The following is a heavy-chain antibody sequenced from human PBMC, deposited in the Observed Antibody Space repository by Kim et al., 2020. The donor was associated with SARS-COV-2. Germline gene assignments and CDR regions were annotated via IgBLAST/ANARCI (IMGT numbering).Heavy chain of an antibody. Sequence: ASVKVSCKASGYTFTSYAMHWVRQAPGQRLEWMGWINAGNGNTKYSQKFQGRVTITRDTSASTAYMELSSLRSEDTAVYYCARGVVLLWFGELSRWFDPWGQGTLVTVSS. D-gene: IGHD3-10*01. CDR2: INAGNGNT. CDR3: ARGVVLLWFGELSRWFDP. CDR1: GYTFTSYA. V-gene: IGHV1-3*01. J-gene: IGHJ5*02.